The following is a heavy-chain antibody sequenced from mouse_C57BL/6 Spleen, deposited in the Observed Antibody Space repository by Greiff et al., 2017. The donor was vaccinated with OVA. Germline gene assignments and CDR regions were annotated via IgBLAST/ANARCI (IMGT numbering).Heavy chain of an antibody. CDR2: IDPSDSET. Sequence: VQLQQPGAELVRPGSSVKLSCKASGYTFTSYWMHWVKQRPIQGLEWIGNIDPSDSETHYNQKFKDKATLTVDKSSSTAYMQLRSLTSEDSAVYYCARGHGGDMDYWGQGTSVTVSS. CDR3: ARGHGGDMDY. V-gene: IGHV1-52*01. D-gene: IGHD1-1*01. J-gene: IGHJ4*01. CDR1: GYTFTSYW.